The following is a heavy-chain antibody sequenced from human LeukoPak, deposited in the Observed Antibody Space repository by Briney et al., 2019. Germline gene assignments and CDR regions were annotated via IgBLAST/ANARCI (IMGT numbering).Heavy chain of an antibody. Sequence: SETLSLTCTVSGGSISNYYWSWIRQPPGKGLEWIGYICYSGTTNFNPSLRSRVTISVDTSKNQFSLKMSSVTAADTAVYYCARDSTPYGHSGYWGQGTLVTVST. J-gene: IGHJ4*02. CDR2: ICYSGTT. V-gene: IGHV4-59*01. D-gene: IGHD4-17*01. CDR1: GGSISNYY. CDR3: ARDSTPYGHSGY.